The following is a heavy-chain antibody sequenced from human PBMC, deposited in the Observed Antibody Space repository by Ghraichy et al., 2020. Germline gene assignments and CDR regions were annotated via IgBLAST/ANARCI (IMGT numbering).Heavy chain of an antibody. V-gene: IGHV4-31*03. CDR1: GVSISSGGYY. D-gene: IGHD1-26*01. J-gene: IGHJ4*02. CDR3: TREALRGYSGQDY. CDR2: IYYTGST. Sequence: SETLSLTCTVSGVSISSGGYYWTWIRQHPGKGLEWIGYIYYTGSTYYNPSLKSRVIISLDTSKNQFSLKLSSMTAADTAVYYCTREALRGYSGQDYWGQGTLVTVSS.